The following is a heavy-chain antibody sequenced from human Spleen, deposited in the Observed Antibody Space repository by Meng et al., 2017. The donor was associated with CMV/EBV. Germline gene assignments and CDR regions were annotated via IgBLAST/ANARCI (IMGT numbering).Heavy chain of an antibody. D-gene: IGHD4-11*01. J-gene: IGHJ6*02. CDR1: GFTFSTSW. CDR3: AMSTVTTPYYYYGMDV. V-gene: IGHV3-20*04. Sequence: GESLKISCAASGFTFSTSWMTWVRQAPGKGLEWVCGINWNSGSIGYADSVKGRFTISRDNAKNSLYLQMNSLRAEDTALYYCAMSTVTTPYYYYGMDVWGQGTTVTVSS. CDR2: INWNSGSI.